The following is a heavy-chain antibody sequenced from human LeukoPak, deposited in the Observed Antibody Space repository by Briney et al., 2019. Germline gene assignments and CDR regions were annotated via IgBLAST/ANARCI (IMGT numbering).Heavy chain of an antibody. Sequence: GGSLRLSCTASGFTFGDYAMSWVRQAPGKGLEWVGFIRSKAYGGTTEYAASVKGRFTISRDDSKSIAYLQMNSLKTEDTAVYYCTRVLNYYGSGSYYSPYSYGMDVWGKGTTVTVSS. CDR1: GFTFGDYA. J-gene: IGHJ6*04. V-gene: IGHV3-49*04. D-gene: IGHD3-10*01. CDR3: TRVLNYYGSGSYYSPYSYGMDV. CDR2: IRSKAYGGTT.